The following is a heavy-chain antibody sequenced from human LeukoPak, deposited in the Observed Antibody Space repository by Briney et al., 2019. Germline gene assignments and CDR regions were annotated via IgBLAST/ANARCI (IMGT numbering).Heavy chain of an antibody. CDR3: ARRARYWYFDL. CDR2: ISTSGST. CDR1: GGAISSYY. Sequence: SETLSLTCTVSGGAISSYYWSWIRQPAGKGLEWIGRISTSGSTNYNPSLKSRVTISVDTSKNEFPLNLSSVTAADTAVYYCARRARYWYFDLWGRGTLVTVSS. V-gene: IGHV4-4*07. J-gene: IGHJ2*01.